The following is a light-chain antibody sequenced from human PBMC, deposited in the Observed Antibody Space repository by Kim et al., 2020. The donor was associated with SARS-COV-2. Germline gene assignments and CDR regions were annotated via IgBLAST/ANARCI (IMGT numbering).Light chain of an antibody. CDR3: QQRSNLIT. CDR1: QSVGNY. CDR2: DTS. Sequence: SLSQGERATLSCRASQSVGNYLAWYQQRPGQAPRLLIYDTSNRATGIPARFSGSGSGTDFTLTISSLEPEDFAVYFCQQRSNLITFGQGTRLEIK. J-gene: IGKJ5*01. V-gene: IGKV3-11*01.